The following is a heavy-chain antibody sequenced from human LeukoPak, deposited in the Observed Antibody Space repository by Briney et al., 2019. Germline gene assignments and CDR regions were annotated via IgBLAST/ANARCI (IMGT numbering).Heavy chain of an antibody. CDR2: ISGSGGST. V-gene: IGHV3-23*01. J-gene: IGHJ4*02. CDR3: ARGSSGWYVGLVY. D-gene: IGHD6-19*01. Sequence: GGSLRLSCAASGFTFSSYAMSWARQAPGKGLEWVSAISGSGGSTYYADSVKGRFTISRDNAKNSLYLQMNSLRAEDTAVYYCARGSSGWYVGLVYWGQGTLVTVSS. CDR1: GFTFSSYA.